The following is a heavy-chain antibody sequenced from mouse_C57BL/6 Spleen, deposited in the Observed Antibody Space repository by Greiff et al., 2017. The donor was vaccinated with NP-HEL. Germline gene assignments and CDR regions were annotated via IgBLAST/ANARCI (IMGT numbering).Heavy chain of an antibody. J-gene: IGHJ2*01. CDR3: ARGPLSYFDY. CDR2: IDPSDSYT. D-gene: IGHD2-3*01. Sequence: QVHVKQPGAELVMPGASVKLSCKASGYTFTSYWMHWVKQRPGQGLEWIGEIDPSDSYTNYNQKFKGKSTLTVDKSSSTAYMQLSSLTSEDSAVYYCARGPLSYFDYWGQGTTLTVSS. V-gene: IGHV1-69*01. CDR1: GYTFTSYW.